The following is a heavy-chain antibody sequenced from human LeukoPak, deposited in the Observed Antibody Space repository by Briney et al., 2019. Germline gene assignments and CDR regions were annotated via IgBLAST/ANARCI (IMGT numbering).Heavy chain of an antibody. V-gene: IGHV3-48*03. Sequence: GGSLRLSCAASGFTFSSYEMNWVRQAPGKWLEWVSYISSGSTIYYADSVKGRFTISRDNAKNSLYLQMNSLRAEDTAVYYCAELGITMIGGVWGKGTTVTISS. CDR2: ISSGSTI. CDR3: AELGITMIGGV. D-gene: IGHD3-10*02. J-gene: IGHJ6*04. CDR1: GFTFSSYE.